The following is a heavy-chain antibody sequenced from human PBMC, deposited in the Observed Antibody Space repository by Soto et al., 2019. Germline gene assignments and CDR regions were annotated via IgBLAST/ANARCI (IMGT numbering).Heavy chain of an antibody. CDR1: GFTFSSYG. D-gene: IGHD1-26*01. V-gene: IGHV3-33*01. CDR2: IWYDGSNK. CDR3: ARGMGSYYMYYYYGMDV. Sequence: QVQLVESGGGVVQPGRSLRLSCAASGFTFSSYGMHWVRQAPGKGLEWVAVIWYDGSNKYYADSVKGRFTISRDNSKNTLYLQMNSLRAEDTAVYYCARGMGSYYMYYYYGMDVWGQGTTVTVSS. J-gene: IGHJ6*02.